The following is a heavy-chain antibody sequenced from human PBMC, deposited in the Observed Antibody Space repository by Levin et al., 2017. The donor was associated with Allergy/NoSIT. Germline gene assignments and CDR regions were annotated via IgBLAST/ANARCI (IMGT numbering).Heavy chain of an antibody. D-gene: IGHD4-17*01. J-gene: IGHJ2*01. V-gene: IGHV3-48*02. CDR3: ARDKGYGDSVDGYFDR. Sequence: GESLKISCAASGFTFSTYSMNWVRQAPGKGLEWVSFISSSTNAIYYADSVKGRFTISRDNAKNSLYLQINSLRDEDTAVYYCARDKGYGDSVDGYFDRWGRGTLVTVSS. CDR1: GFTFSTYS. CDR2: ISSSTNAI.